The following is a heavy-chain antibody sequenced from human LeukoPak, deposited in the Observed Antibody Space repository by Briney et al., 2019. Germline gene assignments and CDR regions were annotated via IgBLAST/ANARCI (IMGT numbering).Heavy chain of an antibody. Sequence: ASVKVSCKASGGTFGSYAISWVRQAPGQGLEWMGWISAYNGNTNYAQKLQGRVTMTTDTSTSTAYMELRSLRSDDTAVYYCARVDIVVVVAATGGDYWGQGTLVTVSS. D-gene: IGHD2-15*01. CDR2: ISAYNGNT. CDR1: GGTFGSYA. CDR3: ARVDIVVVVAATGGDY. V-gene: IGHV1-18*01. J-gene: IGHJ4*02.